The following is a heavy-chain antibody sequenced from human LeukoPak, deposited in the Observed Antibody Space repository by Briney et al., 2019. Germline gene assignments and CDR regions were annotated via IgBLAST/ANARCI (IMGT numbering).Heavy chain of an antibody. CDR3: ARSPHILTGENFDY. Sequence: GASVTVSCKASGYTFTGYYLHWVRQASGQGLEWMGWINPNHGDTNYAQKFQDRVSMTRDTSISTAYMHLSRLRSADTAVYYCARSPHILTGENFDYWGQGTLLTVSS. CDR2: INPNHGDT. J-gene: IGHJ4*02. CDR1: GYTFTGYY. V-gene: IGHV1-2*02. D-gene: IGHD3-9*01.